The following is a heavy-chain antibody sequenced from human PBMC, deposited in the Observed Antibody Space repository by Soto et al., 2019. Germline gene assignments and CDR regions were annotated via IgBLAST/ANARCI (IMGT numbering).Heavy chain of an antibody. CDR2: INTGNGNT. V-gene: IGHV1-3*04. J-gene: IGHJ5*02. CDR1: GYTFTRYA. Sequence: ASVKVSCKASGYTFTRYAMHWVRQAPGQGLEWMGWINTGNGNTHYSQKFQGRVTFTRDASATTDYMELTSLTSEDTAVYYCARNVDWFDPWGQGTMVTVYS. CDR3: ARNVDWFDP.